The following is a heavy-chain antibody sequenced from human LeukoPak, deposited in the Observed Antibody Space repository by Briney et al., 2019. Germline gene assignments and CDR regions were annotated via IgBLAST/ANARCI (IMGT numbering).Heavy chain of an antibody. CDR1: GGSFGGYY. CDR3: ARGLYPVSTSFFDH. V-gene: IGHV4-34*01. J-gene: IGHJ4*02. D-gene: IGHD2-2*01. Sequence: SETLSLTCAVSGGSFGGYYWTWIRQPPGKGLEWIGEINHHGNTNYNPSLKGRVALSVDTSQNQFSLRLTSATAADTAVYYCARGLYPVSTSFFDHWGQGAPVTVSS. CDR2: INHHGNT.